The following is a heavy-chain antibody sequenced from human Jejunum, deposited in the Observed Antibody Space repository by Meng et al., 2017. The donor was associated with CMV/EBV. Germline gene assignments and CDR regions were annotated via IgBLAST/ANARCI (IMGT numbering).Heavy chain of an antibody. Sequence: QGQRQESGPGLVKPAATLSLTCTVSGGSISNHYWSWIRQSAGKGLEWIGRFYSSDTYNYHPSLNSRLTMSLDTSKNQFSLNLSSVTAADTAIYYCARGPGASTREGFDYWGLGTLVTVSS. J-gene: IGHJ4*02. CDR2: FYSSDTY. V-gene: IGHV4-4*07. D-gene: IGHD1-26*01. CDR1: GGSISNHY. CDR3: ARGPGASTREGFDY.